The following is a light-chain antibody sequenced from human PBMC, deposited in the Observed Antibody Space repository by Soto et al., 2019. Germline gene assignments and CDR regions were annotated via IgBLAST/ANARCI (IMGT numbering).Light chain of an antibody. CDR1: HPISNY. CDR3: QRTYNTPIT. Sequence: DIQMTQSPSSLSASVGDRVTITCRASHPISNYLNWYQQREGKAPKLLIYAASTLQRGVPSRFSGSESGTDFTLTITSLQPEDCATYYCQRTYNTPITFGQGTRLEIK. J-gene: IGKJ5*01. CDR2: AAS. V-gene: IGKV1-39*01.